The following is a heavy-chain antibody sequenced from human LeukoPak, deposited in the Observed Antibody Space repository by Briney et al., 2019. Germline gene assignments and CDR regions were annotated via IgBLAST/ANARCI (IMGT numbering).Heavy chain of an antibody. V-gene: IGHV1-2*02. CDR3: ARYGDPSFDY. J-gene: IGHJ4*02. Sequence: ASVKVSCKASGYTFTRYYIHWVRQAPGQGLEWMGWINPNSGDTNYAQKFQGRVTMTRDTSITTAYMELSRLRSDDTAVYYCARYGDPSFDYWGQGTLITVSS. D-gene: IGHD4-17*01. CDR1: GYTFTRYY. CDR2: INPNSGDT.